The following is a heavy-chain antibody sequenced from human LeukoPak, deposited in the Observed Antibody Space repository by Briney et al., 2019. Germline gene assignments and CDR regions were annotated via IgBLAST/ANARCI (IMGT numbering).Heavy chain of an antibody. J-gene: IGHJ4*02. D-gene: IGHD4-17*01. CDR2: ISGSGGST. V-gene: IGHV3-23*01. CDR1: GFTFSSYA. CDR3: AREGVHDYGETFDY. Sequence: GGSLRLSCAASGFTFSSYAMSWVRQAPGKGLEWVSAISGSGGSTYHADSVKGRFTISRDNAKNSLYLQMNSLRAEDTAVYYCAREGVHDYGETFDYWGQGTLVTVSS.